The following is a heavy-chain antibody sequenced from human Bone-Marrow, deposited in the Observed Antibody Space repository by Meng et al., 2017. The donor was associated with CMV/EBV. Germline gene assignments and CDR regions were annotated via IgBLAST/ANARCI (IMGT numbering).Heavy chain of an antibody. CDR3: ARPNVMGTVVVIAYFDY. Sequence: GESLKISCAASGFTCSNFAMHWVRQAPGKGLEWVTVISYDGSNKYYADSVKGRFTISRDNSKNTLYLQMNSLRAEDTAVYYCARPNVMGTVVVIAYFDYWGQGTLVTVSS. CDR1: GFTCSNFA. V-gene: IGHV3-30*04. D-gene: IGHD2-21*01. J-gene: IGHJ4*02. CDR2: ISYDGSNK.